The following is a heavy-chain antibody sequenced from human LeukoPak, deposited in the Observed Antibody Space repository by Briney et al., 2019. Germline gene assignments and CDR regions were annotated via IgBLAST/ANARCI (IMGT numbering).Heavy chain of an antibody. Sequence: SETLSLTCTVSGDSISSYYWSWIRQPPGKGLEWIGYMYYSGSTSYNPSLKSRVTISADTSKNQFSLKLSSVTAADTAVYYCARVLRGYSGYDLGLIQHWGQGTLVTVSS. J-gene: IGHJ1*01. V-gene: IGHV4-59*01. CDR1: GDSISSYY. CDR3: ARVLRGYSGYDLGLIQH. D-gene: IGHD5-12*01. CDR2: MYYSGST.